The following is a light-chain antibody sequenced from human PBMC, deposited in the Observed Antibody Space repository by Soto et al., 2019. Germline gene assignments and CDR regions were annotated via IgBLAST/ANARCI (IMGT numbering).Light chain of an antibody. J-gene: IGKJ1*01. CDR3: QKYGSLTSST. V-gene: IGKV3-20*01. CDR1: QSVSSSY. CDR2: GAS. Sequence: EIVLTQSPGTLSLSPGERATLSCRASQSVSSSYLAWYQQKPGQAPRLIIYGASSRATGIPDRFSGSGSGKDFTLTISRLEPEDFAVYYCQKYGSLTSSTFGQGTKVEI.